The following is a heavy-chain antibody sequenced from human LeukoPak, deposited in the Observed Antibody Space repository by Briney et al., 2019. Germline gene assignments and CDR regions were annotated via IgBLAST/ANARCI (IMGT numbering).Heavy chain of an antibody. CDR2: MNPNSGNT. CDR3: ARGYYGYIWGSYRAKDAFDI. V-gene: IGHV1-8*01. D-gene: IGHD3-16*02. CDR1: GYTFTSYD. J-gene: IGHJ3*02. Sequence: ASVKVSCKASGYTFTSYDINWVRQATGQGLEWMGWMNPNSGNTGYAQKFQGRVTMTRNTSISTAYMELSSLRSEDTAVYYCARGYYGYIWGSYRAKDAFDIWGQGTMVTVSS.